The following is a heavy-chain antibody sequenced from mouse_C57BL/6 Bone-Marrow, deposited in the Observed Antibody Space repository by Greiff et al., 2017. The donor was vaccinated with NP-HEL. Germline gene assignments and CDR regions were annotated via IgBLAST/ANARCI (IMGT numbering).Heavy chain of an antibody. V-gene: IGHV1-22*01. CDR2: INPNNGGT. J-gene: IGHJ3*01. CDR3: ARTPHSNYHFDY. CDR1: GYTFTDYN. D-gene: IGHD2-5*01. Sequence: EVQLQQSGPELVKPGASVKMSCKASGYTFTDYNMHWVKQSHGKSLEWIGYINPNNGGTSYNQKFKGKATLTVNKSSSTAYMELRSLTSEDSAVYYCARTPHSNYHFDYWGQGTLVTVSA.